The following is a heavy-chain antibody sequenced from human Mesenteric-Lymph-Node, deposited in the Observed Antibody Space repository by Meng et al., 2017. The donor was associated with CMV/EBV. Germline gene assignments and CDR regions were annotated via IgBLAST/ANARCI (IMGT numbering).Heavy chain of an antibody. V-gene: IGHV3-7*01. CDR1: GFTFSSYW. D-gene: IGHD3-10*02. Sequence: GESLKISCAASGFTFSSYWMSWVRQAPGKGLEWVANIKQDGSEKYYVDSVKGRFTISRDNAKNSLYLQMNSLRAEDTAVYYCAVDGCSRSPVCPWGQGTLVTVSS. J-gene: IGHJ5*02. CDR3: AVDGCSRSPVCP. CDR2: IKQDGSEK.